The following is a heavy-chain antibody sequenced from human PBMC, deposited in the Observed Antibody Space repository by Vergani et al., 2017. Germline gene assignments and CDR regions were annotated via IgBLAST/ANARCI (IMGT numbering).Heavy chain of an antibody. CDR3: AKSTIQLCEVFDY. D-gene: IGHD5-18*01. J-gene: IGHJ4*02. CDR2: ISSSSSYI. Sequence: EVQLVESGGGLVKPGGSLRLSCAASGFTFSSYSMNWVRQAPGKGLEWVSSISSSSSYIYYADSVKGRFTISRENAKNSLYLQMNSLRAEDTALYYCAKSTIQLCEVFDYWGQGTLVTVSS. CDR1: GFTFSSYS. V-gene: IGHV3-21*04.